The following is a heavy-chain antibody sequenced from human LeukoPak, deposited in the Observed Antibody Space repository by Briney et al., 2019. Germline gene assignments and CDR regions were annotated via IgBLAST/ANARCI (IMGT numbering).Heavy chain of an antibody. V-gene: IGHV1-18*01. J-gene: IGHJ6*04. CDR3: ARFLVPATMWRGMDV. CDR1: GYTFTSYA. CDR2: ISAYSGNT. D-gene: IGHD2-2*01. Sequence: ASVKVSCKASGYTFTSYAINWVRQAPGQRLEWMGWISAYSGNTKSAQKLQGRVTMTTDTSTSTAYIELRSLRSDDTAVYYCARFLVPATMWRGMDVGGKGTTVTVSS.